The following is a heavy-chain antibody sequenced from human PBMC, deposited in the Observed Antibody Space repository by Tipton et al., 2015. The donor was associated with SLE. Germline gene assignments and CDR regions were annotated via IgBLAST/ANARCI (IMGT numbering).Heavy chain of an antibody. J-gene: IGHJ6*02. Sequence: TLSLTCTVSGASISSSGYYWGWIRQPPGKGLEYIGSVYYSGSTDYNPSLKSRVTISVDTSKNQFSLKLSSVTAADTAVYYCARGVAIFGVVIAPDGMDVWGQGTTVTVSS. V-gene: IGHV4-39*07. CDR1: GASISSSGYY. CDR2: VYYSGST. CDR3: ARGVAIFGVVIAPDGMDV. D-gene: IGHD3-3*01.